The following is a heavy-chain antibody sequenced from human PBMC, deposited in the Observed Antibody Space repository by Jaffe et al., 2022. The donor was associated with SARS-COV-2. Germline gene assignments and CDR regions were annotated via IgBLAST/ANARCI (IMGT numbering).Heavy chain of an antibody. CDR2: INDDGTSI. D-gene: IGHD6-19*01. CDR3: AREGRQWLLNSYYYYMDV. CDR1: GFTFSSYW. Sequence: EEQLVESGGGLVQPGGSLRLSCAASGFTFSSYWMHWVRQDPGKGLVWISRINDDGTSINYADSVKGRFTISRDNAKNTLNLQMSSLRAEDTAVYYCAREGRQWLLNSYYYYMDVWGKGTTVTVSS. J-gene: IGHJ6*03. V-gene: IGHV3-74*01.